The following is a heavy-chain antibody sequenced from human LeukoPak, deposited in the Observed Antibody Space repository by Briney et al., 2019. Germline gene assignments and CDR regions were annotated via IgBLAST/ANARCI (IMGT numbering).Heavy chain of an antibody. Sequence: SETLSLTCTVSGGSISSSSYYWCWIPQPLRKGLEWIGSIYYSGSTYYNPSLKGRVPISVDPSKNQFSLKLSSVTAADTAVYYCARTGYSSGWYFDYWGQGTLVPVSS. J-gene: IGHJ4*02. CDR2: IYYSGST. CDR3: ARTGYSSGWYFDY. CDR1: GGSISSSSYY. D-gene: IGHD6-19*01. V-gene: IGHV4-39*01.